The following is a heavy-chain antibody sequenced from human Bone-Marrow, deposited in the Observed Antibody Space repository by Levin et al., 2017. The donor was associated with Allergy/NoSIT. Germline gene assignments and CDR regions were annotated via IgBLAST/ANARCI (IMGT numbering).Heavy chain of an antibody. D-gene: IGHD2-8*01. Sequence: GESLKISCAASGFTFSSYGMHWVRQAPGKGLEWVAVISYDGSDKYYADSVKGRFTISRDNSKNTLYLQMNSLRAEDTAVYYCAKRSGYCTNGVCYSYHFDYWGQGTLVTVSS. CDR2: ISYDGSDK. J-gene: IGHJ4*02. CDR1: GFTFSSYG. CDR3: AKRSGYCTNGVCYSYHFDY. V-gene: IGHV3-30*18.